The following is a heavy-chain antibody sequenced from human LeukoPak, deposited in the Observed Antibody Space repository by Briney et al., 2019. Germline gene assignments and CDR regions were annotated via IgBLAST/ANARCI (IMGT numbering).Heavy chain of an antibody. CDR1: GFTFSSCW. D-gene: IGHD3-16*01. CDR3: ARVALYALDI. J-gene: IGHJ3*02. V-gene: IGHV3-74*01. CDR2: IKSDGSST. Sequence: GGSLRLSCAVSGFTFSSCWMHWVRQVPGKGLVWVSRIKSDGSSTIYADSVKGRFTISRDNSKNTLYFQMNSLRAEDTAVYYCARVALYALDIWGQGTMVTVSS.